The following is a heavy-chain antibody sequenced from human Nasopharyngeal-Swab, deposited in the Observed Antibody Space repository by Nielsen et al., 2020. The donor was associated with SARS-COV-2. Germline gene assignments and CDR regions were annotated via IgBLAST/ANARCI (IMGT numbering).Heavy chain of an antibody. CDR2: ISSSGGST. D-gene: IGHD3-9*01. V-gene: IGHV3-23*01. CDR1: GFTFSSYA. J-gene: IGHJ3*02. Sequence: GGSLRLSCAASGFTFSSYAMSWVRQAPGKGLEWVSAISSSGGSTYYADSVKGRFTISRDNSKNTLYLQMNSLRAEDTAVYYCAKDTALYLAFDIWGQGTMVTVSS. CDR3: AKDTALYLAFDI.